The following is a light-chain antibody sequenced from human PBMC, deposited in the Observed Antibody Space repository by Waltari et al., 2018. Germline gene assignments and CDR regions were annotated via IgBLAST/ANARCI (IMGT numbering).Light chain of an antibody. J-gene: IGKJ4*01. V-gene: IGKV4-1*01. CDR1: QSVLYSSNNKNY. CDR2: WAS. CDR3: QQYYSKPLT. Sequence: DIVMTQSPDSLAVSLGERATINCKSSQSVLYSSNNKNYLAWYQQKPGQTPKLLIYWASTRESGVPDRFSGSGSETDFTLTISSLQAEDVAVYYCQQYYSKPLTFGGGTKVEIK.